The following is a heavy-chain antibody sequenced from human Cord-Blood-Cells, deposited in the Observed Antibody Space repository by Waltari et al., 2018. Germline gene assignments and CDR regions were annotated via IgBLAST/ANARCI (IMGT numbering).Heavy chain of an antibody. CDR3: ARVGIAAAGTGLYYFDY. D-gene: IGHD6-13*01. Sequence: EVQLVESGGGLVQPGGSLRLSCAAPGFTFSSYEMNWVRQAPGKGLEWVSYISSSGSTIYYADSVKGRFTISRDNAKTSLYLQMNSLRAEDTAVYYCARVGIAAAGTGLYYFDYWGQGTLVTVSS. CDR2: ISSSGSTI. J-gene: IGHJ4*02. CDR1: GFTFSSYE. V-gene: IGHV3-48*03.